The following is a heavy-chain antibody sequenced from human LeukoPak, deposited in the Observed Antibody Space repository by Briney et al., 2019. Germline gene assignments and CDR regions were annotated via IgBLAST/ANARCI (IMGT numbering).Heavy chain of an antibody. CDR2: INHNGNVN. CDR1: GCTFSSYW. V-gene: IGHV3-7*03. Sequence: PGGSLRLSWAASGCTFSSYWMNWARQAPGKGLEWVASINHNGNVNYYVDSVKGRFTISRDNAKNSLYLQMSNLRAEDTAVYFCARGGGLDVWGQGATVTVSS. CDR3: ARGGGLDV. J-gene: IGHJ6*02. D-gene: IGHD3-16*01.